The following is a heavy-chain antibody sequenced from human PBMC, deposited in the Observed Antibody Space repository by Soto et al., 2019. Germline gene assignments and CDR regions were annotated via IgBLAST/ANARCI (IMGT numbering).Heavy chain of an antibody. V-gene: IGHV1-69*01. CDR2: IIPIFGTA. D-gene: IGHD1-26*01. CDR3: ARDEPLVGATLYGMDV. CDR1: GGTFSSYA. Sequence: QVQLVQSGAEVQKPGSSVKVSCKASGGTFSSYAISWVRQAPGQGLEWMGGIIPIFGTANYAQKFQGRVTITADESTSTAYMELSSLRSEDTAVYYCARDEPLVGATLYGMDVWGQGTTVTVSS. J-gene: IGHJ6*01.